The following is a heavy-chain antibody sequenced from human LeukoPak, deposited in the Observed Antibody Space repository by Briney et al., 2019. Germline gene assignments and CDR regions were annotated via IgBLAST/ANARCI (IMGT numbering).Heavy chain of an antibody. CDR1: GFTFSSYW. V-gene: IGHV3-74*01. J-gene: IGHJ4*02. D-gene: IGHD4-17*01. Sequence: GGSLRLSCAASGFTFSSYWMHWVRHAPGKGLVWVSRINSDGSSTSYADSVKGRFTISRDNAKNTPYLQMNSLRAEDTAVYYCAKIYGDSTPSFDYWGQGTLVTVSS. CDR3: AKIYGDSTPSFDY. CDR2: INSDGSST.